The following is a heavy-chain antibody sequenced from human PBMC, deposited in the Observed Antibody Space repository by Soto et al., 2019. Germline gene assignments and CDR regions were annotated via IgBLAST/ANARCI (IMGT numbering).Heavy chain of an antibody. V-gene: IGHV4-4*02. Sequence: SETLSLTCAVSSGSIDNVYWWSWVRQSPGKGLEWIGETSHDGATNYNPSLKSRVTISRDKSKNQFSLRLTSVTAADTAVYFCGIVDMITFGGITGPNDAFDRWGQGKMVTVSS. D-gene: IGHD3-16*01. CDR1: SGSIDNVYW. J-gene: IGHJ3*01. CDR2: TSHDGAT. CDR3: GIVDMITFGGITGPNDAFDR.